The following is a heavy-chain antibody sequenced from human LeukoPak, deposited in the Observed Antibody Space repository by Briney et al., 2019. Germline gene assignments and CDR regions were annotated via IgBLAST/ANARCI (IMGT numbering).Heavy chain of an antibody. Sequence: SETLSLTCTVSGGSISNYYWSWIRQPPGKGLEWIAYIYYSGDTNYNPSLKSRVTISVDTSKNQFSLKLSSVTAADTAVYYCARVNINNWHSCDYWGQGTLVTVSS. CDR3: ARVNINNWHSCDY. V-gene: IGHV4-59*01. J-gene: IGHJ4*02. CDR1: GGSISNYY. D-gene: IGHD1-1*01. CDR2: IYYSGDT.